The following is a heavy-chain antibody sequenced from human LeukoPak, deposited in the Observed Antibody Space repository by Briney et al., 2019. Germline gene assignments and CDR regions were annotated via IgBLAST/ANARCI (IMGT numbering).Heavy chain of an antibody. CDR2: IIPIFGTA. D-gene: IGHD3-10*01. V-gene: IGHV1-69*05. J-gene: IGHJ4*02. Sequence: GASVKVSCKASGGTFSSYAISWVRQAPGQGLEWMGGIIPIFGTANYAQKFQGRVTITTDESTSTAYMELSSLRSEDTAVYYCANIYGSGSYYDYWGQGTLVTVSS. CDR1: GGTFSSYA. CDR3: ANIYGSGSYYDY.